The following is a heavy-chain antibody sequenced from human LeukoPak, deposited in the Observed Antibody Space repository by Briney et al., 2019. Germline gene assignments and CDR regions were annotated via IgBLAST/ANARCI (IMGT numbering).Heavy chain of an antibody. J-gene: IGHJ4*02. Sequence: SETLSLTCTVSGGSIGAYYWSWIRQPPEKGLEWIGYVTYSGTTNYNPSFKSRVAISVDTSKNQFSLKLNSVTAADTAVYYCARELAAAGFDCWGQGNLVTVSS. CDR3: ARELAAAGFDC. V-gene: IGHV4-59*01. CDR2: VTYSGTT. D-gene: IGHD6-13*01. CDR1: GGSIGAYY.